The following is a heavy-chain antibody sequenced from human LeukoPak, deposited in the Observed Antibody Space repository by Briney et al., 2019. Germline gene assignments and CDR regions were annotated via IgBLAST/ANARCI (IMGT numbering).Heavy chain of an antibody. J-gene: IGHJ4*02. V-gene: IGHV3-9*01. Sequence: GGSLRLSCAASGFTFDDYAMHWVRQAPGKGLEWVSGISWNSASIGYADSVKGRFTISRDNAKNSLYLQMNSLRAEDTALYYGAKAVSQHHFANWGQGTLVTVSS. CDR1: GFTFDDYA. CDR3: AKAVSQHHFAN. CDR2: ISWNSASI. D-gene: IGHD2-2*01.